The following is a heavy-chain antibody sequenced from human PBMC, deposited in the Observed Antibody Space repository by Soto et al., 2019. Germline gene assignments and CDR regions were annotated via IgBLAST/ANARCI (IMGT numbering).Heavy chain of an antibody. CDR2: IYYSGST. V-gene: IGHV4-30-4*01. Sequence: QVQLQESGPGLVKPSQTLSLTCTVSGGSISSGDYYWSWIRQPPGKGLEWIGYIYYSGSTYYNPSHKSRVPFSVDTSKTQFSLKLSTVTAADTAVYYCARVGGVVQADNNWFDPWGQGTLVTVSS. CDR3: ARVGGVVQADNNWFDP. CDR1: GGSISSGDYY. J-gene: IGHJ5*02. D-gene: IGHD2-2*01.